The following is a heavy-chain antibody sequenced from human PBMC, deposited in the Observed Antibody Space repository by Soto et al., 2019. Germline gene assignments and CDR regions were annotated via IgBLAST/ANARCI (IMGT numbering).Heavy chain of an antibody. CDR2: INHSGST. V-gene: IGHV4-34*01. J-gene: IGHJ4*02. CDR3: AREGRHYDFWSGSDY. CDR1: GGSFSGYY. Sequence: SETDSLTGAFDGGSFSGYYWSWIRQPPGKGLEWIGEINHSGSTNYNPSLKSRVTISVDTSKNQFSLKLSSVTAADTAVYYCAREGRHYDFWSGSDYWGQGTLVTVSS. D-gene: IGHD3-3*01.